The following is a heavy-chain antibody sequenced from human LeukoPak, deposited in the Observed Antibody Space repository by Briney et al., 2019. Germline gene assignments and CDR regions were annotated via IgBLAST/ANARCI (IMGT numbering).Heavy chain of an antibody. CDR3: AKDQYSSGLYYFEY. V-gene: IGHV3-23*01. D-gene: IGHD6-19*01. CDR1: GFTFSSYA. J-gene: IGHJ4*02. CDR2: ISYSGGST. Sequence: GGSLRLSCAASGFTFSSYAMTWVRQAPGEGLEWVSGISYSGGSTYYADSVKGRFTISRDNSKNTLYLQMNSLRAEDTAIYYCAKDQYSSGLYYFEYWGQGTLVTVSS.